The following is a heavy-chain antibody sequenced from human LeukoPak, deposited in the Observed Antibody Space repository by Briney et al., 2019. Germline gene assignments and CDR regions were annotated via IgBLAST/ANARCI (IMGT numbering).Heavy chain of an antibody. CDR3: ASSSDWASGL. CDR2: IYYSGST. Sequence: SETLSLTCTVSGGSISSSSYYWGWIRQPPGKGLEWIGSIYYSGSTYYNPSLKSRVTISVDTSKNQFSLKLSSVTAADTAVYYCASSSDWASGLWGQGTLVTVSS. V-gene: IGHV4-39*01. D-gene: IGHD6-6*01. CDR1: GGSISSSSYY. J-gene: IGHJ4*02.